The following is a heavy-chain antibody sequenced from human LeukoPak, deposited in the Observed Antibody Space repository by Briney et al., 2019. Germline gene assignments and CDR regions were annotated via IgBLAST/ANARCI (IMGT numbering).Heavy chain of an antibody. CDR2: INPNSGGT. J-gene: IGHJ4*02. CDR1: GYTFTGYY. V-gene: IGHV1-2*04. CDR3: ARDRSDILTGYHFDY. D-gene: IGHD3-9*01. Sequence: GASVKVSCKASGYTFTGYYMHWVRQAPGQGLEWMGWINPNSGGTNYAQKFQGWVTMTRDTSISAAYMELSRLRSDDTAVYYCARDRSDILTGYHFDYWGQGPLVTVSS.